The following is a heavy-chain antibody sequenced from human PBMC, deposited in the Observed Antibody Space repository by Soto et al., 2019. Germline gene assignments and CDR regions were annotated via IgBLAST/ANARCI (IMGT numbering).Heavy chain of an antibody. Sequence: ASVKVSCKASGYSFTNYYTHWVRQAPGQGLEWMGIINPFGGDTNYAQKFQGRLTMTRGTSTSIVYMELSSLRSEDTAIYYCARSPTPKSFFDYWGQGTLVTVSS. CDR2: INPFGGDT. CDR3: ARSPTPKSFFDY. V-gene: IGHV1-46*01. D-gene: IGHD4-4*01. J-gene: IGHJ4*02. CDR1: GYSFTNYY.